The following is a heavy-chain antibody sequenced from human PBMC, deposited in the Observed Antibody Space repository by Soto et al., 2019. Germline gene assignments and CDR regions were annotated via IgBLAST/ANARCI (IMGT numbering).Heavy chain of an antibody. CDR2: IFSNDEK. V-gene: IGHV2-26*02. Sequence: VTLKESGPVLVKPTETLTLTCTVSGFSLSNGGGGVSWIRQPPGKALECLAHIFSNDEKSYSTSLKSRLTISKATSASQVVLIMTNMDPVDTATYYCARIWRSSGGVNYFDLWGRGTLVTVSS. J-gene: IGHJ2*01. D-gene: IGHD6-19*01. CDR1: GFSLSNGGGG. CDR3: ARIWRSSGGVNYFDL.